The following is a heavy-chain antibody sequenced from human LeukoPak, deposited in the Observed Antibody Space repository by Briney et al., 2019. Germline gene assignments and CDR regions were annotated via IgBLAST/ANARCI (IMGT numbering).Heavy chain of an antibody. Sequence: GRSLRLSCAASGFTFSSYGMHWVRQAPGKGLEWVAVIWYDGSYKYYADSVKGRFTISRENSNNTLYLQMNSLRAEDTAVYYCAGDNGGYNWFDPWGQGTLVTVSS. D-gene: IGHD2-8*01. CDR2: IWYDGSYK. J-gene: IGHJ5*02. V-gene: IGHV3-33*01. CDR3: AGDNGGYNWFDP. CDR1: GFTFSSYG.